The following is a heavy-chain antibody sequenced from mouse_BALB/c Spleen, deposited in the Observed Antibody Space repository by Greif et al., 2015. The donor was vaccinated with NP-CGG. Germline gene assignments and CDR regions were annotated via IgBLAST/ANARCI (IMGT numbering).Heavy chain of an antibody. V-gene: IGHV7-3*02. J-gene: IGHJ4*01. CDR3: AREDYGYDKGHYYYAMDY. CDR1: GFTFTDYY. CDR2: IRNKANGYTT. D-gene: IGHD2-2*01. Sequence: DVMLVESGGGLVQPGGSLRLSCATSGFTFTDYYMSWVRQPPGKALEWLGFIRNKANGYTTEYSASVKGRFTISRDNSQSILYLQMNTLRAEDSATYYCAREDYGYDKGHYYYAMDYWGQGTSVTVSS.